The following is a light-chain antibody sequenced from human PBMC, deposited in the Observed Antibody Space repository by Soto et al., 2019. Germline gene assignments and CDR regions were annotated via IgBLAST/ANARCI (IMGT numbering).Light chain of an antibody. J-gene: IGKJ5*01. CDR3: QQYITLPPIP. V-gene: IGKV3-15*01. CDR1: QSVSSN. CDR2: GAS. Sequence: EILMTQSPATLSVSPGERATLSCRASQSVSSNLAWYQQKPGQAPRLLIYGASTRATGIPARFSGSGSGTEFTLTFSSLKSEDFAVYYFQQYITLPPIPLGQGTRLEI.